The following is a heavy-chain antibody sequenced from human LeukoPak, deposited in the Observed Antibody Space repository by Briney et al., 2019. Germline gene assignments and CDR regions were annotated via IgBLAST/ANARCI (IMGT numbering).Heavy chain of an antibody. CDR2: INPNSGGT. CDR3: ARGRYTYGGAVGDYFDY. D-gene: IGHD5-18*01. CDR1: GYTFTGYY. Sequence: GASVKVSCKASGYTFTGYYMHWVRQAPGQGLEWMGWINPNSGGTNYAQKFQGRVTMTRDTSISTAYMELSRLRSDDTAVYYCARGRYTYGGAVGDYFDYWGQGTLVTVFS. J-gene: IGHJ4*02. V-gene: IGHV1-2*02.